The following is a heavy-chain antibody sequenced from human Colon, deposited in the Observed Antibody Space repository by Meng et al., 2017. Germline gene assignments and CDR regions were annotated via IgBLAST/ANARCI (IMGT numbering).Heavy chain of an antibody. D-gene: IGHD4-11*01. CDR3: ARVLKDIYNNYSWFDP. V-gene: IGHV4-59*01. CDR2: IYYSGNT. CDR1: GGSISSYY. J-gene: IGHJ5*02. Sequence: QVQRQESGPGRGKPSESLSLTCTFSGGSISSYYWSWIRQPPGKGLEWIGDIYYSGNTNYNPSLKSRVTISVDTSKNQFSLKLSSVTAADTAVYYCARVLKDIYNNYSWFDPWGQGTLVTVSS.